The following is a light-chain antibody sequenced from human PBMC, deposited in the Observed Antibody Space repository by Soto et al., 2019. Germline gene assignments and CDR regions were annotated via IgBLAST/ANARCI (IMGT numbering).Light chain of an antibody. Sequence: DIQMTQSPSTLSASVGDRVTITCRASQSISSWLAWYQQKPGKAPKLLIYDASRLESGVPSRFSGSGSGKKITLTISSLQPDSFATYYCQQYNSYLTFGKGTKVEIK. CDR1: QSISSW. V-gene: IGKV1-5*01. J-gene: IGKJ1*01. CDR3: QQYNSYLT. CDR2: DAS.